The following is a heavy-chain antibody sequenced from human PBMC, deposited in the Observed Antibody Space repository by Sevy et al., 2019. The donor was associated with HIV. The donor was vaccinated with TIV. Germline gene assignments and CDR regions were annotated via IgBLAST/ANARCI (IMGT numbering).Heavy chain of an antibody. CDR2: ISGSGINK. CDR1: GFRFSDYY. J-gene: IGHJ4*02. D-gene: IGHD3-10*01. CDR3: ASGVVPGAADF. V-gene: IGHV3-11*01. Sequence: GGSLRLSCATSGFRFSDYYMTWIRQAPGKGLEWVSYISGSGINKYYANSVKGRLTISRDNARTSLYLQMNSLRGEDSAVYYCASGVVPGAADFWGQGTLVTVSS.